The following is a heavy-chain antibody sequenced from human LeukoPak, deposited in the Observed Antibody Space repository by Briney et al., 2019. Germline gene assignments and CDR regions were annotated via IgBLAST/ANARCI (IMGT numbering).Heavy chain of an antibody. CDR1: GFTINIFT. V-gene: IGHV3-48*01. D-gene: IGHD3-16*01. Sequence: GGSLRLSCAASGFTINIFTMNWVRQAPGKGLEWVSYISGSSGTIYYADSVKGRFTISRDNAKNSLYLQMNSLRAEDTAVYYCARRSEFGVLYYMDIWGKGTTVTVSS. J-gene: IGHJ6*03. CDR2: ISGSSGTI. CDR3: ARRSEFGVLYYMDI.